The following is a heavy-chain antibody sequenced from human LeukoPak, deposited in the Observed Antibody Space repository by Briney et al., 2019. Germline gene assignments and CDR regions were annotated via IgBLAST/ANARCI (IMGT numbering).Heavy chain of an antibody. J-gene: IGHJ4*02. V-gene: IGHV3-7*01. D-gene: IGHD3-10*01. CDR1: GLTFRNFW. CDR3: ARSYGHSIDY. CDR2: IKQDGSGQ. Sequence: GGSLSLSCAASGLTFRNFWMCWVRQAPGKGLEWAATIKQDGSGQYYVDSVKGRFTISRDNAQNSLYLQMNNLRAEDTAVYYCARSYGHSIDYWGQGTLVTVSS.